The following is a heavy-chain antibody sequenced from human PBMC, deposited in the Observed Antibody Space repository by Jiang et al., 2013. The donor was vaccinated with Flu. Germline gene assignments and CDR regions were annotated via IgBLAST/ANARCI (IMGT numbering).Heavy chain of an antibody. CDR3: ARDPGGWFGVADY. Sequence: YTFTSYAMHWVRRGPGQRLEWMGWINAGNGNTKYSQKFQGRVTITRDTSASTAYMELSSLRSEDTAVYYCARDPGGWFGVADYWGQGTLVTVSS. CDR1: YTFTSYA. CDR2: INAGNGNT. D-gene: IGHD3-10*01. J-gene: IGHJ4*02. V-gene: IGHV1-3*01.